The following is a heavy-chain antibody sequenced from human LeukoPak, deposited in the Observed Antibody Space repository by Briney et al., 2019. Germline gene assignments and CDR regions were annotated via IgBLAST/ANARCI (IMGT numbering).Heavy chain of an antibody. V-gene: IGHV3-30*02. D-gene: IGHD3-22*01. J-gene: IGHJ5*02. CDR2: IRYDGGNQ. CDR3: ANGGTYSSGP. CDR1: GFTFSSYG. Sequence: GGSLRLSCAASGFTFSSYGMHWVRQTPGKGLECVAFIRYDGGNQYYTDSVKGRFTISRDNSKNTIYLQMNSLRAEDTAVYYCANGGTYSSGPWGQGTLVTVSS.